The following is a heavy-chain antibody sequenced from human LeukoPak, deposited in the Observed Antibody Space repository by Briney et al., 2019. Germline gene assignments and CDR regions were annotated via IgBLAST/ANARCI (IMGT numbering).Heavy chain of an antibody. V-gene: IGHV4-59*08. CDR1: GGSISSYY. CDR3: ARTAIVAAGAYYFDY. J-gene: IGHJ4*02. Sequence: SETLSLTCTVSGGSISSYYWSWIRQPPGKGLEWIGYIYYSGSTNYNPSLKSRVTISVDTSKNQFSLKLSSVTAADTAVYYCARTAIVAAGAYYFDYWGQGTLVTVSS. CDR2: IYYSGST. D-gene: IGHD5-12*01.